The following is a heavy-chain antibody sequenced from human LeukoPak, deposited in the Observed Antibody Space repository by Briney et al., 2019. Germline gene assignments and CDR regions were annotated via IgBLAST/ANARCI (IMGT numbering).Heavy chain of an antibody. Sequence: GASVKVSCKASGYAFPHYGVQWVRQAPGQTLEWMGWINAGNGDDTKYSQKFQARLTMTTDTSTSTAYMELRSLRSDDTAVYYCARVYYDFWSGYYGQGDYWGQGTLVTVSS. CDR1: GYAFPHYG. D-gene: IGHD3-3*01. V-gene: IGHV1-3*01. CDR2: INAGNGDDT. CDR3: ARVYYDFWSGYYGQGDY. J-gene: IGHJ4*02.